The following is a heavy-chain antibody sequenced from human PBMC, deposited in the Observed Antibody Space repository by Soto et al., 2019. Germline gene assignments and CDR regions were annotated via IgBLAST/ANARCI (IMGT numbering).Heavy chain of an antibody. V-gene: IGHV1-24*01. CDR2: FDPEDGET. CDR3: ATLSSFGGVMGAFDI. J-gene: IGHJ3*02. Sequence: ASVKVSCKVSGYTLTELSMHWVRQAPGKGLEWMGGFDPEDGETIYAQKFQGRVTMTEDTSTDTAYMELSSLRSEDTAVYYCATLSSFGGVMGAFDIWGQGTMVTVSS. D-gene: IGHD3-16*01. CDR1: GYTLTELS.